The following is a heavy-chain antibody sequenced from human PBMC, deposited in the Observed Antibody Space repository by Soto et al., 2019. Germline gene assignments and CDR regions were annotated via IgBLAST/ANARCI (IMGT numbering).Heavy chain of an antibody. V-gene: IGHV5-51*01. D-gene: IGHD5-12*01. CDR2: IYPGDSDT. CDR3: ATSTVSYVDIVSSTTRGYFDH. CDR1: GYNFNIYW. J-gene: IGHJ4*02. Sequence: GESLKISCEGSGYNFNIYWIGWVRQMPGKGLEWMALIYPGDSDTRYSPSFEGQVTLSVDRSISTAYLQWSSLKASDTAIYYCATSTVSYVDIVSSTTRGYFDHWGQGTLVTVSS.